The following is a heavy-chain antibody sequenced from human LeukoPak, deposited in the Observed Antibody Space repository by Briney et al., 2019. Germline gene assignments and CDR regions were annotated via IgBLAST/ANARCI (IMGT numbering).Heavy chain of an antibody. J-gene: IGHJ3*02. CDR1: GGSISSSSYY. CDR3: ARDDIAYYDFWSGYYNGAFDI. D-gene: IGHD3-3*01. CDR2: IYYSGST. V-gene: IGHV4-39*07. Sequence: SETLSLTCTVSGGSISSSSYYWGWIRQPPGKGLEWIGSIYYSGSTYYNPSLKSRVTISVDTSKNQFSLKLSSVTAADTAVYYCARDDIAYYDFWSGYYNGAFDIWGQGTMVTVSS.